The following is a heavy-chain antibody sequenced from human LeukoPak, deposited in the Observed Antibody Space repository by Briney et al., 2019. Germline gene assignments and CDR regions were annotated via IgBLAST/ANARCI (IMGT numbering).Heavy chain of an antibody. V-gene: IGHV1-69*11. D-gene: IGHD3-10*01. CDR3: ARDAGLYGSAPQRN. J-gene: IGHJ4*02. CDR2: IIPILRTP. CDR1: GGTFSSYA. Sequence: ASVKVSCKASGGTFSSYAISWVRQAPGQGLEWMGRIIPILRTPNYAQNFQGRVTITTDESTSTAYMELSSLRSEDTAVYYCARDAGLYGSAPQRNWGQGTLVTVSS.